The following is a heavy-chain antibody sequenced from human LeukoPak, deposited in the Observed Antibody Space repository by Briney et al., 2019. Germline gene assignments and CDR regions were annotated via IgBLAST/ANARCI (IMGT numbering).Heavy chain of an antibody. CDR2: ISSSGSTI. D-gene: IGHD5-12*01. CDR3: ARVVATIVNWFDP. CDR1: GFTFSDYY. V-gene: IGHV3-11*04. Sequence: PGGSLRLSCAASGFTFSDYYMSWIRQAPGKGLEWVSYISSSGSTIYYADSVKGRFTISRDNAKNSLYLQMNSLRAEDTAVYYCARVVATIVNWFDPWGQGTLVTVSS. J-gene: IGHJ5*02.